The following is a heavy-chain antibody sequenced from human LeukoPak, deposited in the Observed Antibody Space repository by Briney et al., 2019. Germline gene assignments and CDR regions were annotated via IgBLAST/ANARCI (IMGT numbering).Heavy chain of an antibody. D-gene: IGHD3-3*01. V-gene: IGHV3-9*01. CDR2: ISWNSGST. CDR3: AATNAPDFWSGYLGY. J-gene: IGHJ4*02. CDR1: GFTFDDYA. Sequence: GGSLRLSCAASGFTFDDYAMHWVRQAPGKGLEWVSGISWNSGSTGYADSVKGRFTISRDNAKNSLYLQMNSLRAEDTALYYCAATNAPDFWSGYLGYWGQGTLVTVSS.